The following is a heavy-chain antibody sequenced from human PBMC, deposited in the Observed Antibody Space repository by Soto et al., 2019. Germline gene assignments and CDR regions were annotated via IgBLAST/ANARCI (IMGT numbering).Heavy chain of an antibody. J-gene: IGHJ6*03. V-gene: IGHV3-21*01. CDR3: ARRFSKPVVIDYYYYYMDV. Sequence: GGSLRLSCAASGFTFSSYSMNWVRQAPGKGLEWVSSISSSSSYIYYADSVKGRFTFSRDNAKNSLYLQMNSLRAEDTAVYYCARRFSKPVVIDYYYYYMDVWGKGTTVTVSS. CDR2: ISSSSSYI. CDR1: GFTFSSYS. D-gene: IGHD6-13*01.